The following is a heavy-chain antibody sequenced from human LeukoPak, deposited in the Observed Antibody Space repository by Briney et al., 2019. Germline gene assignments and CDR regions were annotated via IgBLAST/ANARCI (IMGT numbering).Heavy chain of an antibody. CDR3: ARDHQDIVVVPAAIGYYYYYYYMDV. CDR1: GYTFTSYG. CDR2: ISAYNGNT. J-gene: IGHJ6*03. Sequence: ASVKVSCKASGYTFTSYGISWVRQAPGQGLEWMGWISAYNGNTNYAQKLQGRVTMTTDTSTSTAYMELRSLRSDDTAVYYCARDHQDIVVVPAAIGYYYYYYYMDVWGKGTTVTVSS. D-gene: IGHD2-2*02. V-gene: IGHV1-18*01.